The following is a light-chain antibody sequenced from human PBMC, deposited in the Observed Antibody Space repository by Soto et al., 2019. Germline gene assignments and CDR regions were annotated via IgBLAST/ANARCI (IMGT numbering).Light chain of an antibody. J-gene: IGKJ1*01. V-gene: IGKV3-15*01. CDR1: QSVSSSH. Sequence: TLSLSPGEVATLSCRPSQSVSSSHLAWYQQKPGQAPRLLIYGASTRATGSPARFSGSGSGTEFTLTINSLQSEDFATYYSQQHNSYSPTFGQGTKV. CDR3: QQHNSYSPT. CDR2: GAS.